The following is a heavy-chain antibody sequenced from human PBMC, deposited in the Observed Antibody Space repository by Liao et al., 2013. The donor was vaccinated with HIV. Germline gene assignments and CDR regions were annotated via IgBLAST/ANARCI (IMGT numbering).Heavy chain of an antibody. V-gene: IGHV4-4*07. J-gene: IGHJ4*02. CDR1: GAVLTNYY. CDR2: ISTGGDT. Sequence: QLQLQESGSGLVKPSQTLSLTCTVSGAVLTNYYCNWFRQPAGKGLEWIGRISTGGDTNYNPSLKSRVSMSVDTSKNQFSLRLTSMTAADSAVYFCARWGFLFFDYWGQGALITVS. CDR3: ARWGFLFFDY. D-gene: IGHD7-27*01.